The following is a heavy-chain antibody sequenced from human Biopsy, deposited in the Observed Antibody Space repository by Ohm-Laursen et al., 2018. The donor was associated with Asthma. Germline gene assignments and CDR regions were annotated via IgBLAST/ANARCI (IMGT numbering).Heavy chain of an antibody. CDR3: ARAAITGIRGWFDP. D-gene: IGHD1-20*01. CDR1: GGNLTGHY. J-gene: IGHJ5*02. V-gene: IGHV4-34*01. CDR2: IDQSGYT. Sequence: GTLSLTCTVYGGNLTGHYWNWIRPPPGKGLEWIGEIDQSGYTNYNPSLKSRVTISADTSKNQFLLNLSSGTAAETAVYFCARAAITGIRGWFDPWGQGTQVTVSS.